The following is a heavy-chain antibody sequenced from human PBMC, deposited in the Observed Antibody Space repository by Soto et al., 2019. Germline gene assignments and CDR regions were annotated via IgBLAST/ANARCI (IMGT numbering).Heavy chain of an antibody. Sequence: SLRLSCEASGFTLRDYYMNWVRQRPGKGLEWISYISSGSEYTNYADSLKGRFTISKDTSKSQVVLTMTNIDPVDTATYYCARWHNRHLDYWGQGTLVTAYS. J-gene: IGHJ4*02. V-gene: IGHV3-11*03. CDR2: ISSGSEYT. CDR3: ARWHNRHLDY. D-gene: IGHD4-17*01. CDR1: GFTLRDYY.